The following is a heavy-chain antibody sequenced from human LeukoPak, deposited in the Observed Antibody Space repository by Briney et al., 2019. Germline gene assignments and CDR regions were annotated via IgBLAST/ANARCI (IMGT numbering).Heavy chain of an antibody. CDR2: IYSGGST. D-gene: IGHD2-15*01. CDR3: ARENNRYCSGGSCYVYYYYYMDV. CDR1: GFTVSSNY. V-gene: IGHV3-66*01. J-gene: IGHJ6*03. Sequence: GGSLRLSCAASGFTVSSNYMSWVRQAPGKGLEWVSVIYSGGSTYYADSVKGRFTISRDNSKNTLYLQMNSLRAEDTAVYYCARENNRYCSGGSCYVYYYYYMDVWGKGTTVTISS.